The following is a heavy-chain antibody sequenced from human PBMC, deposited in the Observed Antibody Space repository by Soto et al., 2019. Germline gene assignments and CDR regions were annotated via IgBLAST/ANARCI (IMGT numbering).Heavy chain of an antibody. Sequence: PSETLSLTCAVSGDSIKTETWWSWLRQLPGTGLEWIGEIKHTGDANANPALRSRVSMSVDRTKNQFFLNLRSVSAADTAVYFCAREGRLHWLASWGQGTLVTVSS. J-gene: IGHJ5*01. D-gene: IGHD5-12*01. CDR2: IKHTGDA. CDR1: GDSIKTETW. V-gene: IGHV4-4*02. CDR3: AREGRLHWLAS.